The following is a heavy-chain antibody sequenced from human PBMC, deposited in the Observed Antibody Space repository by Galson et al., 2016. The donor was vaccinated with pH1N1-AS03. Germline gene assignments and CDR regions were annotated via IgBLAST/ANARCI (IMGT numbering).Heavy chain of an antibody. V-gene: IGHV3-11*06. CDR3: ASGGPRVVDNPWYFDL. Sequence: SLRLSCAASGFTFSDYYITWIRQAPGKGLEWLSYISRSNLYTNYADSVKGRFTISRDNANNSLWLQMNSLTVADAAVYYFASGGPRVVDNPWYFDLWGRGTLVTVSS. CDR2: ISRSNLYT. J-gene: IGHJ2*01. D-gene: IGHD2-15*01. CDR1: GFTFSDYY.